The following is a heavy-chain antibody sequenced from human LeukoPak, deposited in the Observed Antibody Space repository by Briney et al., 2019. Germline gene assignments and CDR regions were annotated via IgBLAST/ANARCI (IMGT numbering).Heavy chain of an antibody. CDR2: MFYTGDT. D-gene: IGHD3-10*01. J-gene: IGHJ4*02. CDR3: ARANVLLRGVLQFDH. CDR1: GGSITGYY. V-gene: IGHV4-59*01. Sequence: KPSETLSLTCSVSGGSITGYYWGWIRQSPGKGLEWIGYMFYTGDTYYSPSLGSRVTMSVDTSKNHFSLRLASVTAADTAIYFCARANVLLRGVLQFDHWARGTLVPVSS.